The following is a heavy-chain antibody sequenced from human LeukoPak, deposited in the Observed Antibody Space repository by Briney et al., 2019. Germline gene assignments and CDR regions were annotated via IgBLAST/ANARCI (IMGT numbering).Heavy chain of an antibody. CDR1: GGSFSGYY. CDR3: TRNNWFDP. J-gene: IGHJ5*02. V-gene: IGHV4-34*01. Sequence: SETLSLTCAVYGGSFSGYYWSWIRQPLGKGLEWIGEIGHGGTTNYNPSLKSRVTISADTSKNQFSLILTSMTAADTATYYCTRNNWFDPWGQGTLVTVSS. CDR2: IGHGGTT.